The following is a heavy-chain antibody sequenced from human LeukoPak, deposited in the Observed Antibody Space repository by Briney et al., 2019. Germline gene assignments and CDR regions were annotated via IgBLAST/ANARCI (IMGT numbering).Heavy chain of an antibody. V-gene: IGHV3-23*01. Sequence: GGSLRLSCTASGFTFSSYAMSWVRQAPGKGLEWVSTISGSGENTYYADSVRGRITISRDNSKNTLYPQMYSLRVEDTAVYYCAKWGSGSYYKGSFDYWGQGTLVTVAS. CDR1: GFTFSSYA. D-gene: IGHD3-10*01. CDR3: AKWGSGSYYKGSFDY. CDR2: ISGSGENT. J-gene: IGHJ4*02.